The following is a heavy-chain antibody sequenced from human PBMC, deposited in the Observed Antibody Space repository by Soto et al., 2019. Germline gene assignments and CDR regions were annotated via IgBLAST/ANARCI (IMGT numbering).Heavy chain of an antibody. D-gene: IGHD2-8*01. V-gene: IGHV4-59*01. CDR1: GGSISSYY. CDR2: AYYSGDT. J-gene: IGHJ5*02. Sequence: SHALSLTGGVSGGSISSYYWSWVRQPPGKGLEWIGYAYYSGDTGYNPSLKSRVTMAVDTSKNQVSLKLSSVTAADTAVYYCARDRSTYGGGGTGEVKENWFDPWGQGALVTVSS. CDR3: ARDRSTYGGGGTGEVKENWFDP.